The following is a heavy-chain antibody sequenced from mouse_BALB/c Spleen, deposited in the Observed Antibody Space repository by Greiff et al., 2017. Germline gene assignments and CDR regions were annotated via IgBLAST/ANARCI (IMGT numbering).Heavy chain of an antibody. CDR2: ISDGGSYT. Sequence: EVQRVESGGGLVKPGGSLKLSCAASGFTFSDYYMYWVRQTPEKRLEWVATISDGGSYTYYPDSVKGRFTISRDNAKNNLYLQMSSLKSEDTAMYYCARDRTLGRAWFAYWGQGTLVTVSA. V-gene: IGHV5-4*02. D-gene: IGHD4-1*01. CDR1: GFTFSDYY. J-gene: IGHJ3*01. CDR3: ARDRTLGRAWFAY.